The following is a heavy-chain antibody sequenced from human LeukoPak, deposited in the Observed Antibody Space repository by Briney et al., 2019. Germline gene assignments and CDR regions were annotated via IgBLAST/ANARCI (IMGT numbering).Heavy chain of an antibody. D-gene: IGHD3-9*01. CDR3: ARDRGDVLRYFDWRNWFDP. CDR1: GGTFSSYG. J-gene: IGHJ5*02. V-gene: IGHV1-18*01. Sequence: ASVKVSCKASGGTFSSYGISWVRQAPGQGLEWMGWISAYNGNTNYAQKLQGRVTMTTDTSTSTAYMELRSLRSDDTAVYYCARDRGDVLRYFDWRNWFDPWGQGTLVTVSS. CDR2: ISAYNGNT.